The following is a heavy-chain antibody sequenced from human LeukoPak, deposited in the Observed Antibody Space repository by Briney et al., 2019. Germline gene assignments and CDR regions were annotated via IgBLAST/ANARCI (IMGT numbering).Heavy chain of an antibody. CDR3: ARGLPWIQLWSYFDY. Sequence: AASVKVSCKASGGTFSSYAISWVRQAPGQGLEWMGGIIPIFGTANYAQKFQGSVTITADKSTSTAYMELSSLRSEDTAVYYCARGLPWIQLWSYFDYWGQGTLVTVSS. CDR2: IIPIFGTA. J-gene: IGHJ4*02. D-gene: IGHD5-18*01. V-gene: IGHV1-69*06. CDR1: GGTFSSYA.